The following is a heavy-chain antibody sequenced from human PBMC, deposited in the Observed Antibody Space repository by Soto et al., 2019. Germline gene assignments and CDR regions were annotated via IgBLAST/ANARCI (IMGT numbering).Heavy chain of an antibody. CDR1: GFTFSSYG. CDR3: AKDQGYSGYVTHDTTDY. D-gene: IGHD5-12*01. V-gene: IGHV3-30*18. Sequence: QVQLVESGGGVVQPGRSLRLSCAASGFTFSSYGMHWVRQAPGKGLEWVAVISYDGSNKYYADSVKGRFTISRDNSKNTLYLQMNRLRAEDTAGYYCAKDQGYSGYVTHDTTDYWGQGTLVTVSS. J-gene: IGHJ4*02. CDR2: ISYDGSNK.